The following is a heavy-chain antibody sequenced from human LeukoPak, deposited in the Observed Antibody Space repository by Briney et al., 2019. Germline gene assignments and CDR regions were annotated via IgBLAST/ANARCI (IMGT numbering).Heavy chain of an antibody. CDR2: IYYSGST. CDR3: ARHGTISSESYFDY. CDR1: GGSISSGGYY. D-gene: IGHD1-14*01. Sequence: SQTLSLTCTVSGGSISSGGYYWSWIRQHPGKGLEWIGYIYYSGSTYYNPSLKSRVTGFVDTSKNQVSLRLSSVTAADTAVYYCARHGTISSESYFDYWGQGALVTVSS. V-gene: IGHV4-31*03. J-gene: IGHJ4*02.